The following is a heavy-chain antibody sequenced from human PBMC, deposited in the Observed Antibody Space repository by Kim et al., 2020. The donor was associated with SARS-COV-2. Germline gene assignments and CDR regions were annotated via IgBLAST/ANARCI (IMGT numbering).Heavy chain of an antibody. Sequence: YAQKFQGRVTMTRDTSTSTVYMELSSLRSEDTAVYYCAREWLTKGDWFDPWGQGTLVTVSS. V-gene: IGHV1-46*01. D-gene: IGHD1-1*01. CDR3: AREWLTKGDWFDP. J-gene: IGHJ5*02.